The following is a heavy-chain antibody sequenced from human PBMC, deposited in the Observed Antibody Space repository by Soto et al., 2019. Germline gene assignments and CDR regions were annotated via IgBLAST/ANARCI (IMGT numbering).Heavy chain of an antibody. D-gene: IGHD2-21*01. Sequence: SETLSLTCTVPGGSVSSYYCSWIRQPPGKGLEWIGYIYYSGSTNYNPSLKCRVTISVDTSKNQFSPKLSSVTAADTAGYYGARDQGVGSMCIAYYGMAVWGQGTTVTV. J-gene: IGHJ6*02. CDR1: GGSVSSYY. CDR3: ARDQGVGSMCIAYYGMAV. CDR2: IYYSGST. V-gene: IGHV4-59*02.